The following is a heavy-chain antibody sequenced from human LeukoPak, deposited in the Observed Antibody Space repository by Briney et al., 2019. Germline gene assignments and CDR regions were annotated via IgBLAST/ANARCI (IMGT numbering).Heavy chain of an antibody. CDR2: ISYDGSNK. Sequence: GRSLRLSCAASGFTFSSYAMHWVRQAPGKGPEWVAVISYDGSNKYYADSVKGRFTISRDNSKNTLYLQMNSLRAEDTAVYYCARESPDASIAARLMNYYFDYWGQGTLVTVSS. D-gene: IGHD6-6*01. J-gene: IGHJ4*02. CDR3: ARESPDASIAARLMNYYFDY. V-gene: IGHV3-30-3*01. CDR1: GFTFSSYA.